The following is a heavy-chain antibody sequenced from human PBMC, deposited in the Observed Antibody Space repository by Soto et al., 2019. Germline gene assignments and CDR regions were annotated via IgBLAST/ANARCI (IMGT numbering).Heavy chain of an antibody. Sequence: PGGSLRLSCAASGFTFDDYAMHWVRQVPGKGLEWVSSISWNSGDIGYADSVKGRFTISRDNAKNSLYLQMNSLGVEDTAVYYCAKDMGAGDFYDLWSGADYWGQGTLVTVSS. D-gene: IGHD3-3*01. J-gene: IGHJ4*02. V-gene: IGHV3-9*01. CDR2: ISWNSGDI. CDR3: AKDMGAGDFYDLWSGADY. CDR1: GFTFDDYA.